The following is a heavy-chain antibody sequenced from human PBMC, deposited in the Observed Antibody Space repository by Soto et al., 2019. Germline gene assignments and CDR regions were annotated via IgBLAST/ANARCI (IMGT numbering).Heavy chain of an antibody. CDR1: VFTFSSYA. V-gene: IGHV3-30-3*01. Sequence: GGSLRLSCAASVFTFSSYAMHWVRQAPGKWLEWLAVISYDGSNKXXADSVKGRXTISRYNSKNTXYLQMXSLRAEDTAVYYCARELVGPTDWAQGTLVTVSS. J-gene: IGHJ4*02. D-gene: IGHD1-26*01. CDR2: ISYDGSNK. CDR3: ARELVGPTD.